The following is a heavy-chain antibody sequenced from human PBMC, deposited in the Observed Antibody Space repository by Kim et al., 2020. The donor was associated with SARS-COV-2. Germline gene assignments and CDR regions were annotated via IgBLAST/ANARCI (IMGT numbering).Heavy chain of an antibody. CDR3: AKDSNPYGGNPDY. J-gene: IGHJ4*02. Sequence: SADCVKGRFTISRDNSNNTLYLQMSSLRAEDTAVYYCAKDSNPYGGNPDYWGQGTLVTVSS. D-gene: IGHD2-15*01. V-gene: IGHV3-23*01.